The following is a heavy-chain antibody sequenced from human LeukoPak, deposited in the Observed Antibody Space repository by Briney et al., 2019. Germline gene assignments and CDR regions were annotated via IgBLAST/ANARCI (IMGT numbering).Heavy chain of an antibody. Sequence: PGGSLRLSCAASGFTFSDYYMSWIRQAPGKGLEWVSYISSSGSTIYYADSVKGRFTISRDNAKNSLYLQMSSLRAEDTAVYYCARGKGLYYDILTGSIDYWGQGTLVTVSS. J-gene: IGHJ4*02. V-gene: IGHV3-11*04. CDR2: ISSSGSTI. D-gene: IGHD3-9*01. CDR1: GFTFSDYY. CDR3: ARGKGLYYDILTGSIDY.